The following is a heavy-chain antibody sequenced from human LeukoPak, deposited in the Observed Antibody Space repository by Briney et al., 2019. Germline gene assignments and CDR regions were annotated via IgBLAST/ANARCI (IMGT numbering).Heavy chain of an antibody. Sequence: PGGSLRLSCAASGFTFMSYAVTWVRQAPGKGLEWDSSISANGHFTYYADSVKGRVTISRDNSQKTLYLQMNSLRAEDTAIYYCAKSEGVATMAIFEYWGQGTRVTVSS. J-gene: IGHJ4*02. CDR3: AKSEGVATMAIFEY. CDR1: GFTFMSYA. V-gene: IGHV3-23*01. CDR2: ISANGHFT. D-gene: IGHD3-10*01.